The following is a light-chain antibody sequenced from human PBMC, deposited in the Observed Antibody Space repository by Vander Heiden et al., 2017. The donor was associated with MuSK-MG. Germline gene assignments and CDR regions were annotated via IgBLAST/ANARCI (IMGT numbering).Light chain of an antibody. CDR3: QQLNNSPRT. CDR1: QGISSY. CDR2: AAS. V-gene: IGKV1-9*01. Sequence: DIQWTQFPSFLSASVGDRVTITCRASQGISSYLAWYQQKPGKAPNLLIYAASTLQSGVPSRFSGSGSGTEFTLTISSLQPEDFATYHCQQLNNSPRTFGRGTKVEIK. J-gene: IGKJ4*01.